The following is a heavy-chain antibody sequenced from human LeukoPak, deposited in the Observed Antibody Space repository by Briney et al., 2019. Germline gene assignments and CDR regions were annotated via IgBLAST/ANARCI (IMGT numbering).Heavy chain of an antibody. CDR3: GREIEGTTDY. D-gene: IGHD1-7*01. CDR2: IKPSDGFT. V-gene: IGHV1-46*01. Sequence: GASVKVSCKASGYTFTSYYMHWVRQAPGQGLEWMGVIKPSDGFTSYAQKFQGRLTVTRDMSTSTVYMELNSLRSEDTAAYFCGREIEGTTDYWGQGTLVTVSS. CDR1: GYTFTSYY. J-gene: IGHJ4*02.